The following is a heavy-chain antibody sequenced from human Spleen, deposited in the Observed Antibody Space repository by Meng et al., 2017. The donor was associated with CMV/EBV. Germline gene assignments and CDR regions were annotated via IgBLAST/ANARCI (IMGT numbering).Heavy chain of an antibody. CDR2: VYYSGST. D-gene: IGHD1-26*01. Sequence: GSLRLSCTVSGGSISSYYWNWIRQSPGKGLEWIGQVYYSGSTNYNPSLMSRVNISLDMSKNQFSLKLRSVTAADTAVYYCARWGGILAFHIWGQGTMVTVSS. CDR1: GGSISSYY. CDR3: ARWGGILAFHI. V-gene: IGHV4-59*01. J-gene: IGHJ3*02.